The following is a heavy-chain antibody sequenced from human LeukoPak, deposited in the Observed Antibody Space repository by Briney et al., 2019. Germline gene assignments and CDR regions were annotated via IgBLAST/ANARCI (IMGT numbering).Heavy chain of an antibody. CDR1: GYSFTSYC. V-gene: IGHV5-51*01. CDR2: IYPGDSGP. D-gene: IGHD1-26*01. CDR3: GMSGDRVPLQDDVFDV. J-gene: IGHJ3*01. Sequence: GESLQISCKVSGYSFTSYCIGWVRQMPGKGLEWMGIIYPGDSGPTYSPSFQGQVTISVDKSINTAYLQWSSLQASDTAMYYCGMSGDRVPLQDDVFDVWGQGTMVTVS.